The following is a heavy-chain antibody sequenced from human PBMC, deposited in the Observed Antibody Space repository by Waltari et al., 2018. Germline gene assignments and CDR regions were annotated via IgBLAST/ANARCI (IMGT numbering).Heavy chain of an antibody. V-gene: IGHV1-8*01. Sequence: QVQLVQSGAEVKKPGASVKVSCTASGYTFTSYDINWVRQATGQGLEWMGWMNPNSGNTGYEKKFQGRVTMTRKKSISTADMELSSPRSEDTAVYYCARGQLERRNYYYYMDVWGKGTTVTVSS. J-gene: IGHJ6*03. CDR1: GYTFTSYD. CDR2: MNPNSGNT. D-gene: IGHD1-1*01. CDR3: ARGQLERRNYYYYMDV.